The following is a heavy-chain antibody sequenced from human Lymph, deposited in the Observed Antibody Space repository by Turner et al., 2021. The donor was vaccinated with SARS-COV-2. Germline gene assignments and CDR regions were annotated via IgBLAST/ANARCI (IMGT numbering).Heavy chain of an antibody. V-gene: IGHV3-21*01. CDR2: ITFTSSYI. Sequence: EVQLVESGGGLVTPGGSLRLYCAASGFTFSSYSMNWVRQAPGKGLEWVSSITFTSSYIYYADSVKGRFTISRDNAKNSLYLQMNSLRAEDTAVYYCARGPPDFPYYFDYWGQGTLVTVSS. CDR3: ARGPPDFPYYFDY. J-gene: IGHJ4*02. D-gene: IGHD2-21*02. CDR1: GFTFSSYS.